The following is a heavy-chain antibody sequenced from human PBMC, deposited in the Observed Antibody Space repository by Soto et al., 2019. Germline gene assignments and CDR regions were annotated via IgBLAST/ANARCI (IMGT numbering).Heavy chain of an antibody. CDR1: GYSFTHNW. V-gene: IGHV5-51*01. CDR2: IYPLDSFT. CDR3: ARVIVPQGSTMGGMDV. D-gene: IGHD2-21*01. Sequence: GASLKISCQASGYSFTHNWIAWVRQKPRKGLEWLAVIYPLDSFTKYSPSFEGQVTMSVDKSVNTASLRVNSLKASDSAIYFCARVIVPQGSTMGGMDVWGQGTTVTVSS. J-gene: IGHJ6*02.